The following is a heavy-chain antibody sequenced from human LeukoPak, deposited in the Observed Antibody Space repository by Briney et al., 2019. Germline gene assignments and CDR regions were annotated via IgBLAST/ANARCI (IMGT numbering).Heavy chain of an antibody. D-gene: IGHD1-7*01. V-gene: IGHV3-23*01. CDR1: GFTFSSNA. J-gene: IGHJ1*01. CDR3: AKEGAITGARTCYFQY. Sequence: GGSLRLSCAASGFTFSSNAMSWARQAPGKGLEWVSAISGSGGRTDYADSVKGRFTLSRDNSKNTLYMQMNSLRAEDTAVYYCAKEGAITGARTCYFQYWGQGTLVTVSS. CDR2: ISGSGGRT.